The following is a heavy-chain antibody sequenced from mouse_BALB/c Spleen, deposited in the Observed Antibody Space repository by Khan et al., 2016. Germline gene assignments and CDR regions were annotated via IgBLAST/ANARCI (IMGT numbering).Heavy chain of an antibody. D-gene: IGHD1-1*01. CDR3: ARDYYGSSFFDY. CDR2: INYSGGT. J-gene: IGHJ3*01. CDR1: GYSITSDYA. V-gene: IGHV3-2*02. Sequence: EVQLQESGPGLVKPSQSLSLTCTDTGYSITSDYAWNWIRQFPGDKLEWMAYINYSGGTSYNPSLKSRISITRDTSKNQFFLQLNSVTAEDTATYYCARDYYGSSFFDYWGQGTLVTVSA.